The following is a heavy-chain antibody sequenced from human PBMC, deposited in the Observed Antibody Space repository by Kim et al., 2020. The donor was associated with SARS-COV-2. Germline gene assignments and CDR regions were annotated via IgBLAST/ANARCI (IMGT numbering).Heavy chain of an antibody. CDR3: ARGRAAVDHSPILGNGPHYVFYAMDV. Sequence: SETLSLTCAVYGGSLSGYHWTWIRQPPGKGLEWIGEINHSGSTKCNPSLKSRLTISLDMSKNQFSLNLRTVTATDTAVYYYARGRAAVDHSPILGNGPHYVFYAMDVWGQGTTVTVSS. CDR1: GGSLSGYH. J-gene: IGHJ6*02. V-gene: IGHV4-34*01. D-gene: IGHD7-27*01. CDR2: INHSGST.